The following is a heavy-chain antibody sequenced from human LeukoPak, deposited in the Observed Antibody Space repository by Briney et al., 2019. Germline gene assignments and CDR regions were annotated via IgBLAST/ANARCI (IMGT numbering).Heavy chain of an antibody. V-gene: IGHV4-59*08. Sequence: SETLSLTCTVSGGSISSYYWSWIRQPPGKGLEWIAYISDIGSINYNPSLKSRVTISLDTSKNQFSLKLTSVTAADTAVYYCAGHHPRNTVDFWGQGTLVTVSS. CDR1: GGSISSYY. CDR3: AGHHPRNTVDF. CDR2: ISDIGSI. J-gene: IGHJ4*02. D-gene: IGHD2/OR15-2a*01.